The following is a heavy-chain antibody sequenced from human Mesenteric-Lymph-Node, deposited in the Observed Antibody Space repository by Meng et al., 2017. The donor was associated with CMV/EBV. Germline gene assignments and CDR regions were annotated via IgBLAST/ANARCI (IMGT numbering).Heavy chain of an antibody. J-gene: IGHJ4*02. CDR3: AANWDTDF. Sequence: FVTSRFTFRSYSLNWVRQAPGQGLVWVASISSSRSLRDYADSVKGRFTISRDNSKSSVYLQMNSLRAEDTAMYYCAANWDTDFWGQGTLVTVSS. V-gene: IGHV3-21*06. D-gene: IGHD1/OR15-1a*01. CDR2: ISSSRSLR. CDR1: RFTFRSYS.